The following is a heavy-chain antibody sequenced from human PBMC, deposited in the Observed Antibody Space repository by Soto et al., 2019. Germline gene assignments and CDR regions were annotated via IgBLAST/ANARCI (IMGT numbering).Heavy chain of an antibody. Sequence: QVQLQESGPGLVKPSETLSLTCTVSGGSVSSGSYFWSWIRQPPGKGLEWIGYIYYSGSTNYNPSLKSRVTISVDTSKNPFSLKLSSVTAADTAVYYCARDYSSSSNYYYYYGRDVWGQGTTVTVSS. V-gene: IGHV4-61*01. CDR1: GGSVSSGSYF. CDR2: IYYSGST. CDR3: ARDYSSSSNYYYYYGRDV. J-gene: IGHJ6*02. D-gene: IGHD6-6*01.